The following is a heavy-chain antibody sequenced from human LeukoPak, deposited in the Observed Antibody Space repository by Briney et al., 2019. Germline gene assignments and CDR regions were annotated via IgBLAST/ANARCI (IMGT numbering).Heavy chain of an antibody. Sequence: GGSLRLSCAASGFTFSSYWMSWVRQAPGKGLEWVANIKQDGSEKYYVDSVKGRFTISRDNAKNSLYLQMNSLRAEDTAVYYCARAGPGYDYVWGSYRTTDAFDIWGQGTMVTVSS. J-gene: IGHJ3*02. CDR3: ARAGPGYDYVWGSYRTTDAFDI. CDR1: GFTFSSYW. D-gene: IGHD3-16*02. V-gene: IGHV3-7*01. CDR2: IKQDGSEK.